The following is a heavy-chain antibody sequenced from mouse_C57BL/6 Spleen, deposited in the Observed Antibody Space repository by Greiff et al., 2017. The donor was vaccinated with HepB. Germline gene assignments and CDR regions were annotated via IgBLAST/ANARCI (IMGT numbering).Heavy chain of an antibody. J-gene: IGHJ3*01. CDR1: GYAFSSYW. D-gene: IGHD3-2*02. V-gene: IGHV1-80*01. CDR3: SRSAHAPGFAY. Sequence: QVQLQQSGAELVKPGASVKISCKASGYAFSSYWMNWVKQRPGKGLEWIGQFYPGDGDTNYNGKFKGKATLTADKSSSTAYMQLSSLTSEDSAVEFGSRSAHAPGFAYWGQGTLVTVSA. CDR2: FYPGDGDT.